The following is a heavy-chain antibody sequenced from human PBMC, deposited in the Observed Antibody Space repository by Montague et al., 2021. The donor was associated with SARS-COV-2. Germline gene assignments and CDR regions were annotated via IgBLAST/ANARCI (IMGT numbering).Heavy chain of an antibody. V-gene: IGHV4-59*10. Sequence: SETLSLTCAVYGGSFSGYYWSWIRQPAGKGLEWIGRIYTSGSTNYNPSLESRVTISVDTSKNQFSLKLSSVTAADTAVYYCASGIAATYYYYMDVWGKGTTVTVSS. CDR2: IYTSGST. D-gene: IGHD6-13*01. J-gene: IGHJ6*03. CDR3: ASGIAATYYYYMDV. CDR1: GGSFSGYY.